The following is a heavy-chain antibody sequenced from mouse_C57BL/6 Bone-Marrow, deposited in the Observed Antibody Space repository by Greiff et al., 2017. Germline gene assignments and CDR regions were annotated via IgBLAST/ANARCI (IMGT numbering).Heavy chain of an antibody. CDR3: ARPIYDYGSSSLRAMDY. V-gene: IGHV2-2*01. CDR1: GFSLTSYG. CDR2: LWSGGST. Sequence: VHLVASGPGLVQPSQSLSITCTVSGFSLTSYGVHWVRQSPGKGLEWLGVLWSGGSTDYNAAFISRLSISKDKTKSQVFFKMNRLQADDTAIDYCARPIYDYGSSSLRAMDYWGQGTSVTVSS. D-gene: IGHD1-1*01. J-gene: IGHJ4*01.